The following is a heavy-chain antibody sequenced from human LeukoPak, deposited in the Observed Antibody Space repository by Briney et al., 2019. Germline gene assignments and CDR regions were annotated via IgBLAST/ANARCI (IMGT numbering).Heavy chain of an antibody. CDR3: ARPLLYSNFVVDY. Sequence: GASVKVSCKASGYTFTGYYMHWVRQAPGQGLEWMGWINPNSGGTNYAQKFQGRVTMTRDTSISTAYMELSRLRSDDTAVYYCARPLLYSNFVVDYSGQGTLVTVSS. CDR2: INPNSGGT. J-gene: IGHJ4*02. V-gene: IGHV1-2*02. D-gene: IGHD4-11*01. CDR1: GYTFTGYY.